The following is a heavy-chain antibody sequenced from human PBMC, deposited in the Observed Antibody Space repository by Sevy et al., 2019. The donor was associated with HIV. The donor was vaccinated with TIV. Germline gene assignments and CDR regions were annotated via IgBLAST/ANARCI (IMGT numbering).Heavy chain of an antibody. V-gene: IGHV3-66*01. Sequence: GGSLRLSCAASGFTVSSNYMTWVRQAPAKGLEGVSVIYSDGTTYHADSVKDRFTISRDNSKNTLFLEMNSLRAEDTAFYYCARGKSGYGYGLNSWGQGTLVTVSS. CDR2: IYSDGTT. CDR3: ARGKSGYGYGLNS. CDR1: GFTVSSNY. D-gene: IGHD5-18*01. J-gene: IGHJ4*02.